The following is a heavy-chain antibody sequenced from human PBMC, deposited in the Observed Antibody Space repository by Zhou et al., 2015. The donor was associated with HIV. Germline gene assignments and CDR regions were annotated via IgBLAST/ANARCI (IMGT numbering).Heavy chain of an antibody. CDR1: GYTFTGYY. J-gene: IGHJ4*02. D-gene: IGHD6-19*01. V-gene: IGHV1-2*02. CDR3: AREAGGWYHLDF. Sequence: QVQLVQSGAEAKKPGASVKVSCKASGYTFTGYYMHWVRQAPGQRLEWMGWVNPETGATLYEQKFQGRVTMTRDLSITTTYMELTWLRSDDTAVYYCAREAGGWYHLDFWGQGTLVPVSS. CDR2: VNPETGAT.